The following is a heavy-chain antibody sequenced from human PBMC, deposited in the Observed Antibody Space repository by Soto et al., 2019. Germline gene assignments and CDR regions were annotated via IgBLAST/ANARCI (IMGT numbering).Heavy chain of an antibody. CDR1: GFTFRNYD. J-gene: IGHJ6*02. V-gene: IGHV3-13*05. CDR3: ARTDRYFYGLDV. CDR2: ISAAGDP. Sequence: EVQLVESGGGLVQPGGSLRLSCEASGFTFRNYDMHWVRQGTGKGLEWVSGISAAGDPDYVDFVQGRFTISIENAQNSFCLQMNSLRVGDTAVYYCARTDRYFYGLDVWGQGTTVIVSS.